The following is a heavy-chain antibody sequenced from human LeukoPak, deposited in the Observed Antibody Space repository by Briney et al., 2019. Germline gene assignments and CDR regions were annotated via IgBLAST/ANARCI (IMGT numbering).Heavy chain of an antibody. J-gene: IGHJ3*02. CDR2: IKEDGSEK. Sequence: GGSLRLSCAASGFTFSTYWMSWVRQAPGKGLEWVANIKEDGSEKNYVDSVKGRFTISRENAKNSLYLQMNSLRAEDTAVYYCARDQGYSSGGVYDAFDIWGQGTMVTVSS. D-gene: IGHD6-19*01. V-gene: IGHV3-7*05. CDR1: GFTFSTYW. CDR3: ARDQGYSSGGVYDAFDI.